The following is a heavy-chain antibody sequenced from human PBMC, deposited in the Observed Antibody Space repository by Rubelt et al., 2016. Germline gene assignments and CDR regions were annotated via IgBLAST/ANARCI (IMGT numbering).Heavy chain of an antibody. CDR1: GYTFTSYA. CDR2: INTTTGNP. V-gene: IGHV7-4-1*02. CDR3: ARVIAAAGRDGNYFDY. Sequence: QVQLVQSGSELKKPGASVKVSCKASGYTFTSYALNWVRQAPGPGLEWMGWINTTTGNPTYAQRLTGRFVFALDTSVSTAYLQISSVKAEDTAVYYCARVIAAAGRDGNYFDYWGQGTLVTVSS. J-gene: IGHJ4*02. D-gene: IGHD6-13*01.